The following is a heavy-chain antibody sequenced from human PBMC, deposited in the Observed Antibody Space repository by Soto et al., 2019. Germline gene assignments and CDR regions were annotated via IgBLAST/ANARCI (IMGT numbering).Heavy chain of an antibody. CDR3: ARDHGDIVAAAALGTFDY. D-gene: IGHD5-12*01. Sequence: GGSLRLSCAASGFAFSSYGMHWVRQAPGKGLEWVAVISYDGINKYYADSVKGRFTISRDNSKNTLYMQMNSLRAEDTAVYYCARDHGDIVAAAALGTFDYWGQGTLVTVSS. V-gene: IGHV3-30*03. CDR1: GFAFSSYG. CDR2: ISYDGINK. J-gene: IGHJ4*02.